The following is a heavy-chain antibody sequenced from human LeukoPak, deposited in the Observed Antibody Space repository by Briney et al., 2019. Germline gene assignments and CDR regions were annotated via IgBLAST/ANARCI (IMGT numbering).Heavy chain of an antibody. Sequence: PSETLSLTCTVSGGSISSSSYYWGWLRQPPGKGLEWVGSIYYRGSTYYNPSLKRRVTISVDSSKNQISMKVRSATAADTAVYYCARTTEECSSTSCYQYWFDPWGEGTLVTVSS. J-gene: IGHJ5*02. V-gene: IGHV4-39*07. CDR1: GGSISSSSYY. CDR2: IYYRGST. D-gene: IGHD2-2*01. CDR3: ARTTEECSSTSCYQYWFDP.